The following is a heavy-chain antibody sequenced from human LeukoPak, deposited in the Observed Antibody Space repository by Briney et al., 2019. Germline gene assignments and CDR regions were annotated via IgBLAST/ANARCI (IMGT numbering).Heavy chain of an antibody. CDR3: ARRMKQLVRIRRAFDI. V-gene: IGHV4-34*01. CDR2: INHSGST. Sequence: SETLSLTCTVSGGSISSYYWSWIRQPPGKGLEWIGEINHSGSTNYNPSLKSRVTISVDTSKNQFSLKLSSVTAADTAVYYCARRMKQLVRIRRAFDIWGQGTMVTVSS. J-gene: IGHJ3*02. D-gene: IGHD6-6*01. CDR1: GGSISSYY.